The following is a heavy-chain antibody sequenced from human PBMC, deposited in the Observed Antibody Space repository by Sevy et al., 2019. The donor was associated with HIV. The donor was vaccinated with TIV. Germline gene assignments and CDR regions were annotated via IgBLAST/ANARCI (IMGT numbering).Heavy chain of an antibody. Sequence: ASVKVSCKASGYTFTSYAMHWVRQAPGQRLEWMGWINAGNGNTKYSQKFQGRVTITRDTSASTAYMELSSLRSEDTAVYYCARGDCSSTSCYHHYYYYGMDVWGQGTTVTVSS. J-gene: IGHJ6*02. CDR1: GYTFTSYA. CDR3: ARGDCSSTSCYHHYYYYGMDV. D-gene: IGHD2-2*01. CDR2: INAGNGNT. V-gene: IGHV1-3*01.